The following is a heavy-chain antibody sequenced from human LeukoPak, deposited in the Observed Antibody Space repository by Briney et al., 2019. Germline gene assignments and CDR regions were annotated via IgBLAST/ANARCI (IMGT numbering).Heavy chain of an antibody. D-gene: IGHD5-18*01. CDR3: AKGGIGSSPGLDS. CDR2: IAVSGGGP. J-gene: IGHJ4*02. Sequence: PGGSLGLSCAASGFSFSSYAMSWVRQAPGKGLEWVSSIAVSGGGPYYGDSVKGRFTISRDNSKNTVYLQMNSLRAEDTAIYSCAKGGIGSSPGLDSWGQGTLVTVSS. V-gene: IGHV3-23*01. CDR1: GFSFSSYA.